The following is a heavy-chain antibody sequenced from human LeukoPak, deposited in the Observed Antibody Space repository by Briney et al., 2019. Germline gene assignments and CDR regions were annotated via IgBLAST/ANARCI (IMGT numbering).Heavy chain of an antibody. Sequence: GRSLRLSCAASGFTFSSYAMNWVRQAPGKGLEWVGRIKSKTDGGTTDYAAPVKGRFTISRDDSKNTLYLQMNSLKTEDTGVYYCTTVSVVVVSTTGGTFWGQGTLVTVSS. J-gene: IGHJ4*02. CDR1: GFTFSSYA. CDR3: TTVSVVVVSTTGGTF. V-gene: IGHV3-15*01. CDR2: IKSKTDGGTT. D-gene: IGHD2-15*01.